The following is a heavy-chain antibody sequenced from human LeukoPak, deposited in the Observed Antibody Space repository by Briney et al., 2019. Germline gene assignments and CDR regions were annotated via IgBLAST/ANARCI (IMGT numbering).Heavy chain of an antibody. CDR2: IKQDGSEK. CDR1: GFTFSSYW. V-gene: IGHV3-7*01. CDR3: ARDQGCSSTSCYRGLNLFDY. D-gene: IGHD2-2*02. J-gene: IGHJ4*02. Sequence: GGSLRLSCAASGFTFSSYWMSWVRQAPGKGLEWVASIKQDGSEKYYVDSVKGRFTISRDNAKNSLYLQMNSLRAEDTAVYYCARDQGCSSTSCYRGLNLFDYWGRGTLVTVSS.